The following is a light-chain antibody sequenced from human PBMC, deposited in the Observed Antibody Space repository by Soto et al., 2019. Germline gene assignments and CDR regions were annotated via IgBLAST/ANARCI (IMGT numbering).Light chain of an antibody. Sequence: DIVMTQSPDSLAVSLGERATINCKSSQSILYSFSNKNYLAWYQQKPGQPTKLLIYWASTRESGVPDRFSGSGSGTDFTLTISSLQAEDVAVYYCQQYYSTPFTFGPGTKVDFK. V-gene: IGKV4-1*01. J-gene: IGKJ3*01. CDR1: QSILYSFSNKNY. CDR3: QQYYSTPFT. CDR2: WAS.